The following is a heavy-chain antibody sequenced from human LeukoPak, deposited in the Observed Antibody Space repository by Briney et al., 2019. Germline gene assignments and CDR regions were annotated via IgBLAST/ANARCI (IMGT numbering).Heavy chain of an antibody. CDR2: FDPEDGET. V-gene: IGHV1-24*01. D-gene: IGHD3-9*01. J-gene: IGHJ4*02. CDR3: ATALGYDILTGYYGY. Sequence: ASVKVSFKVSGYTLTELSMHWVRQAPGKGLEWMGGFDPEDGETIYAQKFQGRVTMTEDTSTDTAYMELSSLRSEDTAVYYCATALGYDILTGYYGYWGQGTLVTVSS. CDR1: GYTLTELS.